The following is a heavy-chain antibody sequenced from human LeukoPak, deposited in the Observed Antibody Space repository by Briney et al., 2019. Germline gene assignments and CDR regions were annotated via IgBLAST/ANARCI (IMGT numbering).Heavy chain of an antibody. CDR3: ASPYSGSYYGFDY. CDR2: INSDGYST. V-gene: IGHV3-74*01. J-gene: IGHJ4*02. Sequence: GGSLRLSCAASGFTFRSYWMHWVRQAPGKGLAWVSRINSDGYSTNYADSVKGRFTISRDNAKNTLYLQMNSLRVGDTAMYYCASPYSGSYYGFDYWGQGTLVTVSS. CDR1: GFTFRSYW. D-gene: IGHD1-26*01.